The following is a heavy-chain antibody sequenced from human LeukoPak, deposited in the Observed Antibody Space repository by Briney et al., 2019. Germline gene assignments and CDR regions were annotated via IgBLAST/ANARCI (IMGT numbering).Heavy chain of an antibody. Sequence: GASVKVSCKASGGTFSSYAISWVRQAPGQGLEWMGGIIPIFGTANYAQKFQGRVTITTDESTSTAYMELSSLRSEDTAVYYCARDPPSQTLPRYYYSMDVWGKGTTVTVSS. CDR3: ARDPPSQTLPRYYYSMDV. J-gene: IGHJ6*03. CDR1: GGTFSSYA. CDR2: IIPIFGTA. V-gene: IGHV1-69*05.